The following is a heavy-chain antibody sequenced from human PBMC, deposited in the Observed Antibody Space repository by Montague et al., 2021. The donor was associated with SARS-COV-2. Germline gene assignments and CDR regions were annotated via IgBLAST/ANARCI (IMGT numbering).Heavy chain of an antibody. V-gene: IGHV3-21*01. D-gene: IGHD2-2*01. J-gene: IGHJ6*02. CDR3: ARMYCSSTTCSPHYYGLDV. CDR2: VSSGGVYI. Sequence: SLRLSCAASGFYFRNYTINWVRQAPGKGLEWASSVSSGGVYIHYADSLKGRFIISRDNAKNSVYLQMNSLRAEDTAIYYCARMYCSSTTCSPHYYGLDVWGQGTTVTVSS. CDR1: GFYFRNYT.